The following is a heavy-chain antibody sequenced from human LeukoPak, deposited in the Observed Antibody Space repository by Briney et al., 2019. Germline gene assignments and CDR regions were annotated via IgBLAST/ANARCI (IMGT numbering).Heavy chain of an antibody. V-gene: IGHV3-30-3*01. D-gene: IGHD3-3*02. CDR3: ARDHHIGIFGVVTGPYYGMDV. J-gene: IGHJ6*02. CDR2: ISYDENNK. Sequence: PGGSLRLSCAASGFTFSSYTMHWVRQAPGKGLEWVTVISYDENNKYYADSVKGRFTISRDNSKNTLFLQMNSLRAEDTAVYYCARDHHIGIFGVVTGPYYGMDVWGQGTTVTVSS. CDR1: GFTFSSYT.